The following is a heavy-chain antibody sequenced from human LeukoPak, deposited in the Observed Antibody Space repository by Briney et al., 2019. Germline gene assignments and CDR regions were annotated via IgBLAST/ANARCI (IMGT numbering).Heavy chain of an antibody. CDR3: ARSFLWFDPNWFDP. Sequence: SETLSLTCAVYGGSFSGYYWSWIRQPPGKGLEWIGEINHSGSTNYNPSLKSRVTISVDTSKNQFSLKLSSVTAADTAVYYCARSFLWFDPNWFDPWGQGTLVTVSS. CDR2: INHSGST. CDR1: GGSFSGYY. V-gene: IGHV4-34*01. J-gene: IGHJ5*02. D-gene: IGHD3-10*01.